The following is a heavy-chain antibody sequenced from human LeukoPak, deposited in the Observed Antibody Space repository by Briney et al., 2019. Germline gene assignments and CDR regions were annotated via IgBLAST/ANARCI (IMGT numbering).Heavy chain of an antibody. D-gene: IGHD2-15*01. Sequence: SETLSLTCTVSGGSISSYYWSWIRQPPGKGLEWIGYIYYSGSTYYNPSLKSRVTISVDTSKNQFSLKLSSVTAADTAMYYCARSPALRKYYFDYWGQGTLVTVSS. CDR2: IYYSGST. CDR3: ARSPALRKYYFDY. J-gene: IGHJ4*02. CDR1: GGSISSYY. V-gene: IGHV4-59*01.